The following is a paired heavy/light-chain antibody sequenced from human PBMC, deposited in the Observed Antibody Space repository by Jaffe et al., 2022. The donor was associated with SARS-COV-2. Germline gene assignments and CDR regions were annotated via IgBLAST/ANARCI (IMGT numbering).Light chain of an antibody. CDR3: SSYTASRNRI. CDR1: STDVGGYNY. CDR2: EVS. J-gene: IGLJ1*01. Sequence: QSALTQPPSASGSPGQSVTVSCTGTSTDVGGYNYVSWYQQYPGKAPKLIIYEVSKRPSGVPDRFSGSKSGNTASLTVSGLQAEDEADYYCSSYTASRNRIFGSGTKVTVL. V-gene: IGLV2-8*01.
Heavy chain of an antibody. J-gene: IGHJ4*02. CDR3: ASDDGGTAGKY. CDR2: ISHDGSEK. CDR1: GFTFVSYG. V-gene: IGHV3-30*03. Sequence: QVQLVESGGGVAQPGRSLRLSCAASGFTFVSYGMHWVRQAPGKGLEWVAVISHDGSEKYYVDSVKGRFTISRDNSRNTVYLQMSSLRADDTAVYYCASDDGGTAGKYWGQGTLVTVSS. D-gene: IGHD1-26*01.